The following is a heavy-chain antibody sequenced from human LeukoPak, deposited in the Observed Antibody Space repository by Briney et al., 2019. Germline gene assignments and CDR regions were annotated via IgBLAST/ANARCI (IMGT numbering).Heavy chain of an antibody. Sequence: SETLSLTCTVSGGSLSTYYWSCIRQPAGEALEWIVRIYITGRTNYNPSLKSRVTMSVDTSKSKFSLKLRSVTAADTAVYYCARAVGGGFDIWGQGTMVTVSS. J-gene: IGHJ3*02. D-gene: IGHD2-15*01. CDR1: GGSLSTYY. CDR3: ARAVGGGFDI. V-gene: IGHV4-4*07. CDR2: IYITGRT.